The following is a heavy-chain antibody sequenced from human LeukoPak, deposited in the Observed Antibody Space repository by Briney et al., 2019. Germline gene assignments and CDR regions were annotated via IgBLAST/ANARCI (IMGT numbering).Heavy chain of an antibody. CDR1: GFTFSSYA. J-gene: IGHJ4*02. CDR2: ISGSGGST. Sequence: GGSLRLSCAASGFTFSSYAMSWVRQAPGKGLEWVSAISGSGGSTYYADSVKGRFTISRDNSKNTLYPQMISLRAEDTAVYYCAKGETSYDILTGYYSHYDYWGQGTLVTVSS. CDR3: AKGETSYDILTGYYSHYDY. D-gene: IGHD3-9*01. V-gene: IGHV3-23*01.